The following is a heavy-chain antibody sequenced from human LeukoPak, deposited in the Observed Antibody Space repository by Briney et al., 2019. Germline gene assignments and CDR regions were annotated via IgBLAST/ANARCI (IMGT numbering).Heavy chain of an antibody. CDR3: ARGAMKTNYYHDYFDY. V-gene: IGHV3-21*01. Sequence: GGSLRLSCAASGFTFSSYSMNWVRQAPEKGLEWVSSISSSSSYIYYADSVKGRFTISRDNAKNSLYLQMNSLRVEDTAVYYCARGAMKTNYYHDYFDYWGQGTLVTVSS. CDR2: ISSSSSYI. D-gene: IGHD1-26*01. CDR1: GFTFSSYS. J-gene: IGHJ4*02.